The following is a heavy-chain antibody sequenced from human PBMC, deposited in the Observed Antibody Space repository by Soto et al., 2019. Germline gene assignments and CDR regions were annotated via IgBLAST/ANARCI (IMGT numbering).Heavy chain of an antibody. CDR2: ISYDGSNK. Sequence: VGSLRLSCAASGFTFSRYAIHWVRQAPGKGLEWVAVISYDGSNKYYADSVKGRFTISRDNSKNTLYLQMNSLRAEDTAVYYCAREENIAVVPDYWGQGTLVTVSS. V-gene: IGHV3-30-3*01. D-gene: IGHD6-19*01. CDR3: AREENIAVVPDY. J-gene: IGHJ4*02. CDR1: GFTFSRYA.